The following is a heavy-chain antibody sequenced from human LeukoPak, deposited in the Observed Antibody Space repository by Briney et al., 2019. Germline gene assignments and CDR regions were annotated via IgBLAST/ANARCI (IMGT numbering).Heavy chain of an antibody. J-gene: IGHJ4*02. CDR1: GFTFDDYA. CDR2: ISWNSGSI. Sequence: PGRSLRLSCAASGFTFDDYAMHWVRQAPGKGLQWVSGISWNSGSIGYADSVKGRFTISRDNAKNSLYLQMNSLRAEDTALYYCAKVTYHDFWSGYPQVSYFDYWGQGTLVTVSS. V-gene: IGHV3-9*01. D-gene: IGHD3-3*01. CDR3: AKVTYHDFWSGYPQVSYFDY.